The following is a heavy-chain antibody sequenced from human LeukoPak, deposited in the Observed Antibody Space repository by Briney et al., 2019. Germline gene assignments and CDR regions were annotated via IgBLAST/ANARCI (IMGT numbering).Heavy chain of an antibody. Sequence: GGSLRLSCAASGFTFSDYAMSWVRQAPGKGLEWVSAIGGNSDVIYYAEYVKGRFTISRDNSKETLYLQVNSLRAEDTAVYYCAKADGGWGVIIKDWGQGTLVTVSS. CDR2: IGGNSDVI. D-gene: IGHD3-10*01. J-gene: IGHJ4*02. CDR3: AKADGGWGVIIKD. CDR1: GFTFSDYA. V-gene: IGHV3-23*01.